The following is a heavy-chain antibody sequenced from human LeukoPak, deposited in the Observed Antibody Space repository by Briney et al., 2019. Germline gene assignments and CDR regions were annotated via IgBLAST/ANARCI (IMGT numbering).Heavy chain of an antibody. Sequence: PGGSLRLSCAASGFTFSSYWMSWFRQAPGKGLEWVANIKQDGSEKYYVNSVKGRFTISRDNAKNSLYLQMNSLRAEDTALYYCARGRMVRGVIHYYYYMDVWGKGTTVTVSS. D-gene: IGHD3-10*01. CDR1: GFTFSSYW. V-gene: IGHV3-7*03. CDR2: IKQDGSEK. CDR3: ARGRMVRGVIHYYYYMDV. J-gene: IGHJ6*03.